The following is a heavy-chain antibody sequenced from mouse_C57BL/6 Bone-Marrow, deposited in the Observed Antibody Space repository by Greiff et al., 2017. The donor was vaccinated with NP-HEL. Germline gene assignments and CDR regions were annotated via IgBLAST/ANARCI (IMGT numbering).Heavy chain of an antibody. J-gene: IGHJ4*01. Sequence: EVQLVESGGGLVQSGRSLRLSCATSGFTFSDFYMEWVRQAPGKGLEWIAASRNKANDYTTEYSASVKGRFIVSRDTSQSILYLQMNALRAEDTAIYYCARDAPLAMDYWGQGTSVTVSS. CDR1: GFTFSDFY. CDR2: SRNKANDYTT. V-gene: IGHV7-1*01. CDR3: ARDAPLAMDY. D-gene: IGHD6-1*01.